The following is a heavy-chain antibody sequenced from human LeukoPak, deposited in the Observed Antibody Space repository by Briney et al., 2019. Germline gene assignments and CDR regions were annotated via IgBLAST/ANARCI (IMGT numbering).Heavy chain of an antibody. CDR3: ARGVEPLAANSLAY. Sequence: GGSLRLSCAACGFTVITNDMTWVRQAPGKGLEWVSVLYSDGNTKYADSVQGRFTISRDNSKNTLYLEMNSLSPDDTAVYYCARGVEPLAANSLAYWGQGTLVTVSS. CDR2: LYSDGNT. D-gene: IGHD1-14*01. CDR1: GFTVITND. V-gene: IGHV3-53*01. J-gene: IGHJ4*02.